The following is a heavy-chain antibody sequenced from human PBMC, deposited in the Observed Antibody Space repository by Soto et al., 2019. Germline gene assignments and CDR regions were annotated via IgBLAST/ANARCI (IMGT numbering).Heavy chain of an antibody. V-gene: IGHV5-51*01. CDR1: GYSFISYW. CDR3: ARHWKGYYDSSGYHYYGMDV. CDR2: IYPGDSDT. J-gene: IGHJ6*02. D-gene: IGHD3-22*01. Sequence: GESLKISCQGSGYSFISYWIGWARQTPGKGLEWMGIIYPGDSDTRYSPSFQGQVTISADKSISTAYLQWSSLKASDTAMYYCARHWKGYYDSSGYHYYGMDVWGQGTTVTVSS.